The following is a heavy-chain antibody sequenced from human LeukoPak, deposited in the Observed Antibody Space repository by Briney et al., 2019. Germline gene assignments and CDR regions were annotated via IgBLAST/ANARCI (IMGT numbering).Heavy chain of an antibody. J-gene: IGHJ3*02. D-gene: IGHD1-26*01. CDR3: ARVVVKWGAFDI. V-gene: IGHV1-69*13. Sequence: SVKVSCKASGGTFSSYTISWVRQAPGQGLEWMGGIIPIFGTANYAQKFQGRVTITADESTSTAYMELSSLRSEDTAVYYCARVVVKWGAFDIWGQGTMVTVSS. CDR1: GGTFSSYT. CDR2: IIPIFGTA.